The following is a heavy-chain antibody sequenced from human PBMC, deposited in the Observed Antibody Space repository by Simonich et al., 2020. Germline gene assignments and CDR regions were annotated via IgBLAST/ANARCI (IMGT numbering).Heavy chain of an antibody. J-gene: IGHJ1*01. D-gene: IGHD6-13*01. CDR1: GGSFSGYY. Sequence: QVQLQQWGAGLLKPSETLSLTCAVYGGSFSGYYWSWIRQPPGKGLEWIGEINHRGSTNYNPSLKSRGTISVDTSKNQFSLKLSSVTAADTAVYYCARGLRVAAAGTAFQHWGQGTLVTVSS. V-gene: IGHV4-34*01. CDR3: ARGLRVAAAGTAFQH. CDR2: INHRGST.